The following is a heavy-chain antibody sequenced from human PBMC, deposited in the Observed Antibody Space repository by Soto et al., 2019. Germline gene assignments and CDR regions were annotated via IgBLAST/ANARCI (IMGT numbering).Heavy chain of an antibody. D-gene: IGHD1-26*01. Sequence: QVHLRESGPGLVKPSETLSLTCTVSGGSIRSYYWSWIRQPPGKGLEWIGYIYYSGSTNYDPSRKRRVTISVDTTKNQFARKLSSVNAADTDVYYCAIRWGPPFDYWGQGTLVTVSS. CDR2: IYYSGST. J-gene: IGHJ4*02. CDR1: GGSIRSYY. CDR3: AIRWGPPFDY. V-gene: IGHV4-59*01.